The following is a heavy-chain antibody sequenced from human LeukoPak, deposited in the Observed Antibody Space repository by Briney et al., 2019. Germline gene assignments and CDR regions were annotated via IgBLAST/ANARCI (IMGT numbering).Heavy chain of an antibody. V-gene: IGHV3-48*01. CDR1: GFTFSTYN. J-gene: IGHJ6*03. Sequence: GGSVRLSCAASGFTFSTYNTNWVRQAPGKGLEWVSYISSSSSTMYYADSVKGRFTISRDNAKSSLYLQMNSLRAEDTAVYYCARSGGVVVPAEGPQGHYYYSYYMDVWGKGTTVTVSS. D-gene: IGHD2-2*01. CDR3: ARSGGVVVPAEGPQGHYYYSYYMDV. CDR2: ISSSSSTM.